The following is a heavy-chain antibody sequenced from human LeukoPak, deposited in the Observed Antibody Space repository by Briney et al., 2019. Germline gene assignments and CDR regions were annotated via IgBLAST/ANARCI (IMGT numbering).Heavy chain of an antibody. CDR1: GFTFSSYG. V-gene: IGHV3-30*18. D-gene: IGHD6-13*01. J-gene: IGHJ4*02. CDR3: AKDRIAAVSYFDY. Sequence: GGSLRLSCAASGFTFSSYGMHWVRQAPGKGLEWVAVISYDGSNKYYADPVKGRFTISRDNSKNTLYLQMNSLRAEDTAVYYCAKDRIAAVSYFDYWGQGTLVTVSS. CDR2: ISYDGSNK.